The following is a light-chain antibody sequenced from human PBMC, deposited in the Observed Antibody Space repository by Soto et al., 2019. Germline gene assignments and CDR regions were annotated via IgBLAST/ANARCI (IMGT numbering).Light chain of an antibody. CDR1: QSINSW. CDR3: QQYAIYPIT. Sequence: DIQMTQSPSTLSASVGDRVTITCRASQSINSWLAWYQQKPGKAPKLLIYKAASLESGVPSRFSGSGAGTEFNLTISSLQPDDFAAYYCQQYAIYPITFGQGTRLEIK. V-gene: IGKV1-5*03. CDR2: KAA. J-gene: IGKJ5*01.